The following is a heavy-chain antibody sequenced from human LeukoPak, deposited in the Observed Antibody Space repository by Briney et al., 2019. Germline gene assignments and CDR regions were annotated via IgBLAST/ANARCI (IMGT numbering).Heavy chain of an antibody. CDR1: GFTFSSYA. CDR2: ISGSGGST. Sequence: GGSLRLSCAASGFTFSSYAMSWVRQAPGKGLEWVSAISGSGGSTYYADPVKGRFTISRDNSKNTLYLQMNSLRAEDTAVYYCANLPSGSYLLAFDPWGQGALVTVSS. CDR3: ANLPSGSYLLAFDP. V-gene: IGHV3-23*01. D-gene: IGHD1-26*01. J-gene: IGHJ5*02.